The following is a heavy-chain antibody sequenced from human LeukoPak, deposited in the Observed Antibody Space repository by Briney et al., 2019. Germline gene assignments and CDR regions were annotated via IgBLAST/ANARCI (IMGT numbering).Heavy chain of an antibody. CDR1: GFTFSSSD. CDR3: ARDYGGNPGY. D-gene: IGHD4-23*01. Sequence: GGSLRLSCAASGFTFSSSDMNWVRQAPGKGLEWVSYISSSGRSVYYADSVKGRFTISRDNAKNSLYLQMNSLRAEDTAVYYCARDYGGNPGYWGQGTLVTVSS. J-gene: IGHJ4*02. V-gene: IGHV3-48*03. CDR2: ISSSGRSV.